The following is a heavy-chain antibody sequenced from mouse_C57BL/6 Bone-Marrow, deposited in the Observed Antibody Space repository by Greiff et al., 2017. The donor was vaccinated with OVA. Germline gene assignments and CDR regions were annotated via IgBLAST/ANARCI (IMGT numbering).Heavy chain of an antibody. J-gene: IGHJ4*01. CDR1: GYAFTNYL. CDR2: INPGSGGT. D-gene: IGHD1-1*01. Sequence: QVQLQQSGAELVRPGTSVKVSCKASGYAFTNYLIEWVKQRPGQGLEWIGVINPGSGGTNYNEKFKGKATLTADKSSSTAYMQLSSLTSEDAAVYFCAIRSPSYAMDYWGQGASVTVSS. V-gene: IGHV1-54*01. CDR3: AIRSPSYAMDY.